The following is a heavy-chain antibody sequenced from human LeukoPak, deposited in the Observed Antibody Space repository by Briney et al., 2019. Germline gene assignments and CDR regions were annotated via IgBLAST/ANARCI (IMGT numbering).Heavy chain of an antibody. CDR2: IYTSGST. D-gene: IGHD3-22*01. J-gene: IGHJ5*02. CDR1: GGSISSGSYY. V-gene: IGHV4-61*02. CDR3: ARSLGTMIVVVTHNWFDP. Sequence: SETLSLTCTVSGGSISSGSYYWSWIRQPAGKGLEWIGRIYTSGSTNYNPSLKSRVTISVGTSKNQFSLKLSSVTAADTAVYYCARSLGTMIVVVTHNWFDPWGQGTLVTVSS.